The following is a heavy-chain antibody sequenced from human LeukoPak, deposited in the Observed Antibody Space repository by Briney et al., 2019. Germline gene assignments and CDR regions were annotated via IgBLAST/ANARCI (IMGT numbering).Heavy chain of an antibody. J-gene: IGHJ4*02. D-gene: IGHD6-19*01. CDR2: IYYSGST. CDR3: ARRVSSGWYYFDY. Sequence: SETLSLTCTVSGGSISSYYWSWIRQPPGKGLEWIGYIYYSGSTNYNPSLKSRVTISVDTSKNQFSLKLSSVTAADTAVYYCARRVSSGWYYFDYWGQGTLVPVSS. CDR1: GGSISSYY. V-gene: IGHV4-59*08.